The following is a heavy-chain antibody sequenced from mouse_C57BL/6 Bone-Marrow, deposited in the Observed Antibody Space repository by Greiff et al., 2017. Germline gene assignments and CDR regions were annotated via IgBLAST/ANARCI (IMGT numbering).Heavy chain of an antibody. D-gene: IGHD6-1*01. J-gene: IGHJ2*02. V-gene: IGHV1-22*01. Sequence: VQLQLSGPELVQPGASVQMSCKASGYTFTDYNMNWVKQSHGKSLEWIGHINPKNGGTSYNQQFKGKATLTANKSSSNAYMELRSLTSEDAAVYCFARNASWYIDYWGQGTSLTVSS. CDR3: ARNASWYIDY. CDR2: INPKNGGT. CDR1: GYTFTDYN.